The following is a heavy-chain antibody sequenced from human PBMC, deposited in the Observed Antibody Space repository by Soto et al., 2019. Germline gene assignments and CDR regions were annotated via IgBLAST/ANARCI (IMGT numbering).Heavy chain of an antibody. J-gene: IGHJ4*02. CDR1: GFTFSSYA. D-gene: IGHD3-22*01. CDR2: ISYDGRNK. CDR3: ARALAPSYYYDSSSVGY. V-gene: IGHV3-30*04. Sequence: QVQLVESGGGVVQPGRSLRLSCAASGFTFSSYAMHWVRQAPGKGLEGVAVISYDGRNKYYADSVKGRFTISRDNSKNTLYLQMNSLRAEDTAVYYCARALAPSYYYDSSSVGYWGQGTLVTVSS.